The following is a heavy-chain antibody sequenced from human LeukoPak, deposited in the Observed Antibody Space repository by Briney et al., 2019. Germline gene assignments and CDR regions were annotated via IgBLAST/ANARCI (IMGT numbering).Heavy chain of an antibody. CDR3: AKGSSGYSSGWLVY. CDR1: GFTFSSSA. V-gene: IGHV3-23*01. D-gene: IGHD6-19*01. J-gene: IGHJ4*02. Sequence: GGSLRLSCAASGFTFSSSAMNWVRQAPGKGLEWVSTISGSGGSTYYADSVKGRFTISRDNSKNTLYLQMNSLRAEDTAVYYCAKGSSGYSSGWLVYWGQGTLVTVSS. CDR2: ISGSGGST.